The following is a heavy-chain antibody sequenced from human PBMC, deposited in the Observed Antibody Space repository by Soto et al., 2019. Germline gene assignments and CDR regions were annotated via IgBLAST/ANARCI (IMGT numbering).Heavy chain of an antibody. J-gene: IGHJ4*02. CDR3: ARDKRGYSGYDSFDY. CDR2: ISAYNGNT. D-gene: IGHD5-12*01. Sequence: ASVKVSCKASGYTFTSYGISWVRQAPGQGLEWMGWISAYNGNTNYAQTLQGRLTMTTDTSTSTAYMELRSLRSDDTAVYYCARDKRGYSGYDSFDYWGQGTLVTVSS. V-gene: IGHV1-18*01. CDR1: GYTFTSYG.